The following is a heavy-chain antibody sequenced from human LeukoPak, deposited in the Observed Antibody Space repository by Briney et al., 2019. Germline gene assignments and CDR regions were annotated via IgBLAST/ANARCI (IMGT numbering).Heavy chain of an antibody. D-gene: IGHD3-3*01. V-gene: IGHV3-74*01. CDR2: INSDGSTT. CDR1: GFTFSIYW. CDR3: ARAPYDFWSGYSYYYYMDV. Sequence: GGSLRLSCAASGFTFSIYWMHWVRQAPGKGLVWVSRINSDGSTTNYADSVKGRITISRDNAKNTLYLQMNSLRAEDTAVYYCARAPYDFWSGYSYYYYMDVWGKGTTVTVSS. J-gene: IGHJ6*03.